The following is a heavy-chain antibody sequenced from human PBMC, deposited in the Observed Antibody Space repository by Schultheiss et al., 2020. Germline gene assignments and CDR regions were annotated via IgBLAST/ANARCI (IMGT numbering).Heavy chain of an antibody. CDR2: ISGDDTT. Sequence: GGSLRLSCAASGFSFSGYGMHWVRQAPGKGLEWVSGISGDDTTDYADSVKGRFTISRDKSENTLFLQMNSLRADDTAVYYCARKRHGVQTGFDPWGQGTLVTVSS. J-gene: IGHJ5*02. V-gene: IGHV3-NL1*01. D-gene: IGHD3-3*01. CDR3: ARKRHGVQTGFDP. CDR1: GFSFSGYG.